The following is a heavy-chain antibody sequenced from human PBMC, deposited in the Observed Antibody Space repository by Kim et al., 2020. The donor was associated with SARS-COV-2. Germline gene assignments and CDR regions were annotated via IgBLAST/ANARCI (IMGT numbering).Heavy chain of an antibody. J-gene: IGHJ6*02. D-gene: IGHD4-17*01. Sequence: KKFQGRVTMTRDTSTSTGYMELSSLRSEETAVYYCARDPSDYGLPGMDVWGQGTTVTVSS. CDR3: ARDPSDYGLPGMDV. V-gene: IGHV1-46*01.